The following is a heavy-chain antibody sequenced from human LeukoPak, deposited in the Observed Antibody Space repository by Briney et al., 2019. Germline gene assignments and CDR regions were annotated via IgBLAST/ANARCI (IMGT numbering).Heavy chain of an antibody. Sequence: ASVKVSCKASGYTFTSYGISWVRQAPGQELEWMGWISAYNGNTNYAQKLQGRVTMTTDTSTSTAYMELRSLRSDDTAVYYCARDIVATIHAWFDPWGQGTLVTVSS. D-gene: IGHD5-12*01. J-gene: IGHJ5*02. CDR2: ISAYNGNT. CDR1: GYTFTSYG. CDR3: ARDIVATIHAWFDP. V-gene: IGHV1-18*04.